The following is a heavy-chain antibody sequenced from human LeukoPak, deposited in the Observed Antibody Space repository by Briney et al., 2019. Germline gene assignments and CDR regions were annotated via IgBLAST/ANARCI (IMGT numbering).Heavy chain of an antibody. Sequence: ASVKVSCKASGYTFTNYDINWVRQATGQGLEWMGWMNPNRGNTDYAQKFQGRVTMTRNTSISTAYMELSSLVSEDTAVYYCARGTGSWLRLTRWFDPWGQGTLVTVSS. CDR3: ARGTGSWLRLTRWFDP. J-gene: IGHJ5*02. D-gene: IGHD5-12*01. V-gene: IGHV1-8*01. CDR2: MNPNRGNT. CDR1: GYTFTNYD.